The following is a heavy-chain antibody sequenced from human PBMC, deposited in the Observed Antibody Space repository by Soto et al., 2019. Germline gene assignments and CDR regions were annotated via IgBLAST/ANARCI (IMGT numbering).Heavy chain of an antibody. D-gene: IGHD3-3*01. V-gene: IGHV1-18*01. CDR3: ARDPYYDFWSGYYIGDAFDI. CDR1: GYTLSSYG. Sequence: GGPVKVSRKASGYTLSSYGISWGRQAPGQGVEGRGWISAYNGNTNYAQKLQGRVTMTTDTSTSTAYMELRSLRSDDTAVYYCARDPYYDFWSGYYIGDAFDIWGQGTMVTVSS. CDR2: ISAYNGNT. J-gene: IGHJ3*02.